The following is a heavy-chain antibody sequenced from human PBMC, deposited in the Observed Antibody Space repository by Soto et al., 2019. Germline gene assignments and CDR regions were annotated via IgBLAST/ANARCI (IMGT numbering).Heavy chain of an antibody. CDR2: IIPILGIA. D-gene: IGHD6-13*01. V-gene: IGHV1-69*02. Sequence: QVQLVQSGAEVKKPGSSVKVSCKASGGTFSSYTISWVRQAPGQGLEWMGRIIPILGIANYAQKFQGRVTITADKSTSTADMELSSLRSEDTAVYYCARVNSSSWYYFDYWGQGTLVTVSS. CDR1: GGTFSSYT. J-gene: IGHJ4*02. CDR3: ARVNSSSWYYFDY.